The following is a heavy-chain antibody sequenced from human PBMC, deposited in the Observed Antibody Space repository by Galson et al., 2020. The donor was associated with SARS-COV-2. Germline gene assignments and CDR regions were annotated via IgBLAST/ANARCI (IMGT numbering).Heavy chain of an antibody. CDR3: AKEFVEIVASNWFDP. Sequence: GESLKISCAASGLTFSNYAMDWLRQAPGKGLEWVSAISGDGKATYYVDSVKGRFTISRDNSKNTLYLQMNSLRAEDTAVYYCAKEFVEIVASNWFDPWGQGTLVSVSS. D-gene: IGHD5-12*01. CDR2: ISGDGKAT. CDR1: GLTFSNYA. V-gene: IGHV3-23*01. J-gene: IGHJ5*02.